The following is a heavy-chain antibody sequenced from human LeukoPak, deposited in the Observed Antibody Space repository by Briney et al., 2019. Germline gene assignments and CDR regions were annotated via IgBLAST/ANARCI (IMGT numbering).Heavy chain of an antibody. D-gene: IGHD6-19*01. Sequence: PGGSLRLSCAASGFTLTNYWMSWVRQAPGKGLEWVATIKPDGSDKAYVASVKGRLTISRDNAKNSLYLQMNSLRDEDTAVYYCARDEAVAGFDYWGQGTLVTVSS. CDR3: ARDEAVAGFDY. CDR2: IKPDGSDK. V-gene: IGHV3-7*01. J-gene: IGHJ4*02. CDR1: GFTLTNYW.